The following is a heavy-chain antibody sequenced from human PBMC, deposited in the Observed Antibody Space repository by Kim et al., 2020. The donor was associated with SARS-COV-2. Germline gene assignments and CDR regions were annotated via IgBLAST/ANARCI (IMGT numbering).Heavy chain of an antibody. V-gene: IGHV3-30*01. CDR3: ARDRGSAVAGSWFDP. D-gene: IGHD6-19*01. Sequence: VEGRFTISRDNSKNTLYLQINSLGAEDTAVYYCARDRGSAVAGSWFDPWGQGTLVTVSS. J-gene: IGHJ5*02.